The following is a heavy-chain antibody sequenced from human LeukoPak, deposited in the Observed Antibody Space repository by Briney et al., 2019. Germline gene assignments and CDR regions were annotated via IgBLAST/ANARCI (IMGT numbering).Heavy chain of an antibody. D-gene: IGHD2-15*01. V-gene: IGHV5-51*01. CDR1: GYRFTSYW. J-gene: IGHJ4*02. CDR3: ARREASANFDY. CDR2: IYSGDSDT. Sequence: GESLKISCKGSGYRFTSYWIGWVRQMPGKGLEWMGIIYSGDSDTRYSPSFQGQVTISVDRSVNTVYLHWNSLKASDTAKYYCARREASANFDYWGQGTLVTVSS.